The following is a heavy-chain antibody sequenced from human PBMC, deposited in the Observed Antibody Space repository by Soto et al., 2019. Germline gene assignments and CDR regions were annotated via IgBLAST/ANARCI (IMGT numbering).Heavy chain of an antibody. Sequence: VQVVGSGGGLVQPGGSLRLSCAASGFTFNRYPLYWVRQAAGKGLVWVSRINSDGSGFYADSVKGRFTISRDNAKDTLYLQMNSLRVEDTAVYFCVRDNGGYWGQGTLVTVSS. V-gene: IGHV3-74*01. CDR2: INSDGSG. D-gene: IGHD2-8*01. J-gene: IGHJ4*02. CDR3: VRDNGGY. CDR1: GFTFNRYP.